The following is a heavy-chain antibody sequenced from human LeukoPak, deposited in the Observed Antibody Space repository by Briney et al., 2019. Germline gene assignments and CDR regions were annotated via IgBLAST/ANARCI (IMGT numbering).Heavy chain of an antibody. V-gene: IGHV3-15*01. CDR2: IKSKTDGGTT. CDR1: GFSFSSHG. Sequence: GGSLRLSCAASGFSFSSHGMSWVRQAPGKGLEWVGRIKSKTDGGTTDYAAPVKGRFTISRDDSKNTLYLQMNSLKTEDTAVYYCTTELAMIVVVITRDYWGQGTLVTVSS. CDR3: TTELAMIVVVITRDY. J-gene: IGHJ4*02. D-gene: IGHD3-22*01.